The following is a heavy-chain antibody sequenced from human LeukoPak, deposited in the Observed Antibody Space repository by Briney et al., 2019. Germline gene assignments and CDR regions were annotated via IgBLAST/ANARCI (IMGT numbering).Heavy chain of an antibody. CDR3: ARGNLPYGSGSPPYFDY. CDR2: INHSGST. Sequence: SETLSLTCAVYGGSFSGYYWGWIRQPPGKGLEWIGEINHSGSTNYNPSLKSRVTISVDTSKDQFSLKLSSVTAADTAVYYCARGNLPYGSGSPPYFDYWGQGTLVTVSS. V-gene: IGHV4-34*01. J-gene: IGHJ4*02. CDR1: GGSFSGYY. D-gene: IGHD3-10*01.